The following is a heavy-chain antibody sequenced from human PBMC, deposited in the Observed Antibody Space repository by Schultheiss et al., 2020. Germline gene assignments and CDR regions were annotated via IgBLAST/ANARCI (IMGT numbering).Heavy chain of an antibody. D-gene: IGHD2-15*01. CDR3: TRDVGYCSGGSCYNWFDP. CDR1: GFTFGDYA. Sequence: GGSLRLSCTASGFTFGDYAMSWFRQAPGKGLEWVGFIRSKAYGGTTEYAASVKGRFTISRDDSKSIAYLQMNSLKTEDTAVYYCTRDVGYCSGGSCYNWFDPWGKGTLVTVPS. J-gene: IGHJ5*02. V-gene: IGHV3-49*03. CDR2: IRSKAYGGTT.